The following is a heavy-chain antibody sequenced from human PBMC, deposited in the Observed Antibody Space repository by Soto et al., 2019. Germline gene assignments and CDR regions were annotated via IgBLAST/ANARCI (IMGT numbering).Heavy chain of an antibody. CDR2: ISGSGGST. D-gene: IGHD2-15*01. Sequence: EVQVLESGGGLVHPGGSLRLSCAASGFTFSSYALSWVRQAPGKGLEWVSAISGSGGSTYYADSVKGRFTISRDNAKNTLYLQMNSLRAEDTAVYYCVNRFSWRDPWGQGTLVTVSS. CDR1: GFTFSSYA. CDR3: VNRFSWRDP. J-gene: IGHJ5*02. V-gene: IGHV3-23*01.